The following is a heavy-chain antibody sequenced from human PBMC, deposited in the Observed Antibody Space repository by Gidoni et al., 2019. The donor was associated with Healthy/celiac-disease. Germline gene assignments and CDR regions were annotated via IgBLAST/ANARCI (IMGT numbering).Heavy chain of an antibody. CDR1: GFTFSSYA. CDR2: ISGSGGST. J-gene: IGHJ4*02. D-gene: IGHD3-22*01. Sequence: EVQLLESGGGLVQPGGSLRLSCAASGFTFSSYAMSWVRQAPGKGLEWVSVISGSGGSTYYADSVKGRFTISRDNSKNTLYLQMHSLRAEDTAVYYCAKDPGDYYDSSVYSGNYWGQGTLVTVSS. V-gene: IGHV3-23*01. CDR3: AKDPGDYYDSSVYSGNY.